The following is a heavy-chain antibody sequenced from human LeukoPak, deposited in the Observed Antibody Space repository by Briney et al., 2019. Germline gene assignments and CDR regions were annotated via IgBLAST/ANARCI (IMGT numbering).Heavy chain of an antibody. CDR2: IVVASGNT. CDR3: AAAPIEMQQRGFDY. J-gene: IGHJ4*02. D-gene: IGHD5-24*01. CDR1: GFTFTNSA. V-gene: IGHV1-58*02. Sequence: SVKVSCKASGFTFTNSAMQWVRQARGQRLEWVGWIVVASGNTKYAQKFQERVTITRDMSTSTAYMELSSLRPDDTAVYYCAAAPIEMQQRGFDYRGQGTLVTVSS.